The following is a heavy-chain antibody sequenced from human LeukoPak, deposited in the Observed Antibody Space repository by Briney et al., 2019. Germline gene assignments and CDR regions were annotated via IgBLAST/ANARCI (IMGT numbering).Heavy chain of an antibody. Sequence: SETLSLTCAVYGGSFSGYYWSWIRQPPGKGLEWIGEINHSGSTNYNPSLKSRVTISVDTSKNQFSLKLSSVTAADTAVYYCARGGIAAAYWGQGTLVTVSS. V-gene: IGHV4-34*01. CDR1: GGSFSGYY. J-gene: IGHJ4*02. CDR2: INHSGST. D-gene: IGHD6-13*01. CDR3: ARGGIAAAY.